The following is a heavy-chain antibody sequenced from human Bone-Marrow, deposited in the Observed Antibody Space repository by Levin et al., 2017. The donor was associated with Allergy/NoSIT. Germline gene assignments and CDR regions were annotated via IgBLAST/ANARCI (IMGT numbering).Heavy chain of an antibody. CDR3: ARDRDGHCSSTSCYVWESPTFDY. CDR1: GFTFSSYG. CDR2: IWYDGSNK. D-gene: IGHD2-2*01. J-gene: IGHJ4*02. Sequence: PGGSLRLSCAASGFTFSSYGMHWVRQAPGKGLEWVAVIWYDGSNKYYADSVKGRFTISRDNSKNTLYLQMNSLRAEDTAVYYCARDRDGHCSSTSCYVWESPTFDYWGQGTLVTVSS. V-gene: IGHV3-33*01.